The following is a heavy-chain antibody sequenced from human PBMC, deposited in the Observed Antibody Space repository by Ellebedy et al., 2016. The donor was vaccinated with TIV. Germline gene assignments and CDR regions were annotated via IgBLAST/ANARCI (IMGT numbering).Heavy chain of an antibody. J-gene: IGHJ4*02. Sequence: PGGSLRLSCAASGFTFSSYAMSWVRQAPGKGLEWVSAISGSGGSTYYADSVKGRFTISRDNSKNTLYLQMNSLRAEDTAVYYCAKGGSRRLALYYFDYWGQGTLVTVSS. CDR1: GFTFSSYA. CDR3: AKGGSRRLALYYFDY. V-gene: IGHV3-23*01. CDR2: ISGSGGST. D-gene: IGHD3-10*01.